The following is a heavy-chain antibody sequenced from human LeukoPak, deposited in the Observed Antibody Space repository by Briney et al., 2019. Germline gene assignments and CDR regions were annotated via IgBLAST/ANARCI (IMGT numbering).Heavy chain of an antibody. D-gene: IGHD4-11*01. CDR1: GFTFSSYS. CDR3: AREVRATFDY. CDR2: ISSSSSYI. V-gene: IGHV3-21*01. J-gene: IGHJ4*02. Sequence: GGSLRLSCAASGFTFSSYSMNWVRQAPGKGLEWVSSISSSSSYIYYAASVKGRFTISRDNAKNSLYLQINSLRAEDTAVYYCAREVRATFDYWGQGTLVTVSS.